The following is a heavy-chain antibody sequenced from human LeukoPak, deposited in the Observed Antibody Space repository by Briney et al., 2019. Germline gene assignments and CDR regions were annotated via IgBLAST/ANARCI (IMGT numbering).Heavy chain of an antibody. CDR3: ARDPHRKYCSGGSCYSGIDY. J-gene: IGHJ4*02. V-gene: IGHV7-4-1*02. CDR1: GYTFTSYA. Sequence: GASVKVSCKASGYTFTSYAMNWVRQAPGQGLEWMGWINTNTGNPTYAQGFTGRFVFSLDTSVSTAYLQISSLKAEDTAVYYCARDPHRKYCSGGSCYSGIDYWGQGTLVTVSS. CDR2: INTNTGNP. D-gene: IGHD2-15*01.